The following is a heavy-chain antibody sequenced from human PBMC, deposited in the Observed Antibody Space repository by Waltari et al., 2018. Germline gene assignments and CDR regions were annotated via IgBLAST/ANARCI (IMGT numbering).Heavy chain of an antibody. V-gene: IGHV3-48*04. CDR2: ISSSSSTI. Sequence: EVQLVESGGGLVQPGGSLRLSCAASGFTFSSYSMNWVRQAPGKGLEWVSYISSSSSTIYYADSVKGRFTISRDNAKNSLYLQMNSLRAEDTAVYYCARDLPAASPDAFDIWGQGTMVTVSS. J-gene: IGHJ3*02. CDR1: GFTFSSYS. D-gene: IGHD2-2*01. CDR3: ARDLPAASPDAFDI.